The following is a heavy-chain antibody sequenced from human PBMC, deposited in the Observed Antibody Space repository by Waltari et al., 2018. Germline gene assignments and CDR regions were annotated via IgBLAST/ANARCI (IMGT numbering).Heavy chain of an antibody. J-gene: IGHJ4*02. CDR2: IIPNRSIA. CDR3: ARAGNEDGSSWYSLAY. Sequence: QVQLVQSGAEVKKPGSSVKVSCKASGGTFSSYAISWVRQAPGQGLEWMGGIIPNRSIANYAQKFQGRVTITADESTSTAYMELSSLRSEDTAVYYGARAGNEDGSSWYSLAYWGQGTLVTVSS. V-gene: IGHV1-69*04. D-gene: IGHD6-13*01. CDR1: GGTFSSYA.